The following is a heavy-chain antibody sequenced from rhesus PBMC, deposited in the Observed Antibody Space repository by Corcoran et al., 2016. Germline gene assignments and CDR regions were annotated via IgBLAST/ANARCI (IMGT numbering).Heavy chain of an antibody. CDR3: AREDRSLDV. V-gene: IGHV4-73*01. J-gene: IGHJ5-2*02. Sequence: QVKLQQWGEGLVKPSETLSLTCAVYGGSITGYYWSWIRPPPGKGLEGIGNIDGNSASPNYNPSLKNRVTISKDTSKNQFSLKLSSVTAADTAVYYCAREDRSLDVWGRGVLVTVSS. CDR1: GGSITGYY. CDR2: IDGNSASP.